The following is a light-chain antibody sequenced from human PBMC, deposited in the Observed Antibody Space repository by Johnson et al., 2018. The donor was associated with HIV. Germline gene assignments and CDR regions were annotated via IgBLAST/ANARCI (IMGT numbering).Light chain of an antibody. CDR2: DNN. Sequence: HSVLTQPPSVSAAPGQKVTISCSGSSSNIGNNYVSWYQQLPRTAPKLLIYDNNKRPSGIPDRFSGSKSGTSATLGITGLQTGDEADYYCGTWDSSLSIYVVGTWNKVTGL. J-gene: IGLJ1*01. CDR1: SSNIGNNY. CDR3: GTWDSSLSIYV. V-gene: IGLV1-51*01.